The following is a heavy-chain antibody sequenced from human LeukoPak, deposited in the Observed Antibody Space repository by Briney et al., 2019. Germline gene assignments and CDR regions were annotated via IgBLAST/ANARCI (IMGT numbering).Heavy chain of an antibody. V-gene: IGHV5-51*01. D-gene: IGHD6-19*01. CDR3: ARQKGSAGLDY. Sequence: GESLKISCKGSGSRFTIYWIAWVRQMPGKGLEWMGIIYPGDSDTRYSPSFQGQVTISADKSISTASLQWSSLKASDTAMYYCARQKGSAGLDYWGQGTLVTVSS. CDR1: GSRFTIYW. CDR2: IYPGDSDT. J-gene: IGHJ4*02.